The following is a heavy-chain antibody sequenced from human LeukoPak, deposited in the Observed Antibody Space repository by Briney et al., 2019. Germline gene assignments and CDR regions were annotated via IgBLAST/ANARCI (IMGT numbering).Heavy chain of an antibody. D-gene: IGHD5-18*01. CDR3: ARERSTAMVAFFDY. V-gene: IGHV3-30-3*01. CDR2: ISYGGSNK. CDR1: GFTFSSYA. J-gene: IGHJ4*02. Sequence: GRSLRLSCAASGFTFSSYAMHWVRQAPGKGLEWVAVISYGGSNKYYADSVKGRFTISRDNSKNTLYLQMNSLRAEDTAVYYCARERSTAMVAFFDYWGQGTLVTVSS.